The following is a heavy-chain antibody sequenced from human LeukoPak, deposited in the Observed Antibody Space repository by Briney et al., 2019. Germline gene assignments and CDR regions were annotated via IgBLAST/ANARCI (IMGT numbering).Heavy chain of an antibody. D-gene: IGHD3-22*01. J-gene: IGHJ4*02. Sequence: SETLSLTCAVYGGSFSGYYWSWIRQPPGKGLEWIGEINHSGSTNYNPSLKSRVTISVDTSKNQFSLRLSSLTAADTAVYYCARGDYYDSSGYLHWGQGTLVTVSS. CDR3: ARGDYYDSSGYLH. V-gene: IGHV4-34*01. CDR2: INHSGST. CDR1: GGSFSGYY.